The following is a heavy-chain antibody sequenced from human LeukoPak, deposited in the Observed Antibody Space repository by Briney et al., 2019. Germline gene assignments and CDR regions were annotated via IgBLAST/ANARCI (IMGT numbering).Heavy chain of an antibody. V-gene: IGHV3-21*01. CDR3: ARTYCSSTSCYLDY. CDR1: GGSISSSSYY. Sequence: ETLSLTCTVSGGSISSSSYYWGWVRQAPGKGLEWVSSISSSSSYIYYADSVKGRFTISRDNAKNSLYLQMNSLRAEDTAVYYCARTYCSSTSCYLDYWGQGTLVTVSS. D-gene: IGHD2-2*01. J-gene: IGHJ4*02. CDR2: ISSSSSYI.